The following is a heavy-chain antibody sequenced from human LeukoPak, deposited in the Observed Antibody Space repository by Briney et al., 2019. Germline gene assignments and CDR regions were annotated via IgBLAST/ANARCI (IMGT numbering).Heavy chain of an antibody. D-gene: IGHD6-19*01. V-gene: IGHV1-2*06. CDR1: GYTFTGYY. CDR3: ARVGDNSGCLSY. Sequence: VASVKVSCKASGYTFTGYYMHWVRQAPGQGLEWMGRINPNSGGTNYAQKFQGRVTMTRDTSISTAYMELSRLRSDDTAVYYCARVGDNSGCLSYWGQGTLVTVSS. J-gene: IGHJ4*02. CDR2: INPNSGGT.